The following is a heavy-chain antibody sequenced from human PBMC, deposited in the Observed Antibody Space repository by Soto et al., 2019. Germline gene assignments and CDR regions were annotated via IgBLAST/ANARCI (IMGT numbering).Heavy chain of an antibody. CDR2: ISVFNGDT. V-gene: IGHV1-3*01. D-gene: IGHD3-9*01. J-gene: IGHJ3*02. Sequence: GASVKVSCKAIGYTSSSYGINWVRQAPGQGLEWMGWISVFNGDTKYSQKFQGRVTITRDTSASTAYMELSSLRSEDTAVYYCARDYYDILTGYYQHAFDIWGQGTMVTVSS. CDR1: GYTSSSYG. CDR3: ARDYYDILTGYYQHAFDI.